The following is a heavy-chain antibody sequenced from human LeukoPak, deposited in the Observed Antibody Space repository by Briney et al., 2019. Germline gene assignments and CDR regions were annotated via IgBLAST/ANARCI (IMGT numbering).Heavy chain of an antibody. D-gene: IGHD3-10*01. V-gene: IGHV1-8*01. J-gene: IGHJ4*02. CDR1: GYTFTTYD. CDR2: MNPNSGNT. CDR3: ARRIRGAPTDY. Sequence: EASVKVSCKASGYTFTTYDLNCVRQATGQGLEWMGWMNPNSGNTGYAQKFQGRVTMTRNISITTAYMELSNLTSEDTAVYYCARRIRGAPTDYWGQGTLVTVSS.